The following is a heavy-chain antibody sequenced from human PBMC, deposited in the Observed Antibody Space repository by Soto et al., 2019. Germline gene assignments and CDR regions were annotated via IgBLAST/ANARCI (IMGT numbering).Heavy chain of an antibody. CDR3: AKETGITSINPSSHWFDN. D-gene: IGHD6-13*01. CDR2: INTDNDGA. CDR1: GYIFTDYH. Sequence: QVQLVQSGAEAKKPGASVKGSCKASGYIFTDYHIHWVRQAPGQGLEFMGWINTDNDGAGSAQQFQGRLTVTRDTSSTTVYLKLNNLRSDDTAVYFCAKETGITSINPSSHWFDNWGQGTLITVSS. V-gene: IGHV1-2*02. J-gene: IGHJ5*02.